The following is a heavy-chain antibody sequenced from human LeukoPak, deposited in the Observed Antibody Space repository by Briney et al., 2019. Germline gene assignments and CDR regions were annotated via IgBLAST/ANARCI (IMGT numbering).Heavy chain of an antibody. CDR2: IIPIFGAE. V-gene: IGHV1-69*13. D-gene: IGHD2-8*01. CDR3: ARKPAGHCTNGVCGTIHWFDP. J-gene: IGHJ5*02. Sequence: SVKVSCKASGGTFSNYAISWVRQAPGQGLEWMGGIIPIFGAENYAQKFQGRVTITADESTSTADMELSSLRSEDTAVYYCARKPAGHCTNGVCGTIHWFDPWGQGTLVTVSS. CDR1: GGTFSNYA.